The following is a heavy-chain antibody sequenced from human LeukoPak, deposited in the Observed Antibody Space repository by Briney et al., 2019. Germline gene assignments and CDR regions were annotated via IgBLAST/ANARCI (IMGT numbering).Heavy chain of an antibody. D-gene: IGHD6-19*01. CDR1: GGSISSYY. J-gene: IGHJ4*02. CDR2: IYYSGST. Sequence: PSETLSLTCTVSGGSISSYYWSWIRQPPGKGLEWIGYIYYSGSTNYNPSLKSRVTISEDTSKNQFSLKLSSVTAADTAVYYCARVKSSGFYFDYWGQGTLVTVSS. CDR3: ARVKSSGFYFDY. V-gene: IGHV4-59*01.